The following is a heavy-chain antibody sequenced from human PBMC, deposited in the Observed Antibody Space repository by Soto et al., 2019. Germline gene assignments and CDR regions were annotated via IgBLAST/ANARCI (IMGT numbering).Heavy chain of an antibody. D-gene: IGHD6-6*01. V-gene: IGHV3-53*04. J-gene: IGHJ6*03. Sequence: EVQLVESGGGLVQPGGSLRLSCAASGFTVSSNYMSWVRQAPGKGLEWVSVIYSGGSTYYADSVKDRFTISRHNSKNTLYLQMNSLRAEDTAVYYCARGGVGAARPYYYYYYMDVWGKGTTVTVSS. CDR3: ARGGVGAARPYYYYYYMDV. CDR1: GFTVSSNY. CDR2: IYSGGST.